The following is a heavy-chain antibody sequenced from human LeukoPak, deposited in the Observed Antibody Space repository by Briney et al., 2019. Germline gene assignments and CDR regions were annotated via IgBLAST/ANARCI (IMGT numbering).Heavy chain of an antibody. D-gene: IGHD3/OR15-3a*01. CDR3: ATSKDGLGDY. CDR1: GFAFSAYW. J-gene: IGHJ4*02. CDR2: ITADGSDS. V-gene: IGHV3-74*01. Sequence: GGSLRLSCEVSGFAFSAYWMSWVHQAPGKGLEWVSRITADGSDSGYADPVKGRFTVSRDNAKNTLYLQMNSLRVEDTAMYYCATSKDGLGDYWGRGTLVTVSS.